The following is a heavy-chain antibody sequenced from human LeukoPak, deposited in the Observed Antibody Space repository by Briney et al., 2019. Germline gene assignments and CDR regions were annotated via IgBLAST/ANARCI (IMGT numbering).Heavy chain of an antibody. CDR1: GYTFTSYA. J-gene: IGHJ6*03. D-gene: IGHD2-15*01. CDR3: ARGPRDGKVVYYMDV. V-gene: IGHV7-4-1*02. CDR2: INTNTGNP. Sequence: GASVKVSCKASGYTFTSYAMNWVRQAPGQGLEWMGWINTNTGNPTYAQGFTGRFVFSLDTSVSTAYLQISSLKAEDTAVYYCARGPRDGKVVYYMDVWGKGTTVTVSS.